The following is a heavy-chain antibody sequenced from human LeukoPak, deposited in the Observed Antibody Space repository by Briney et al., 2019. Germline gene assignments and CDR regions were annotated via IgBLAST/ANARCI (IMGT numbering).Heavy chain of an antibody. CDR1: GYEFTDFY. CDR2: IHPNSGAT. CDR3: ARDFSGGIWAQDY. Sequence: ASVKVSCKASGYEFTDFYIHWVRQAPGQRPEWMGWIHPNSGATNYARVFQGRVTMTRDTSISTAYMELNRLKSDDTAMYYCARDFSGGIWAQDYWGQGALVSVSS. D-gene: IGHD2-15*01. J-gene: IGHJ4*02. V-gene: IGHV1-2*02.